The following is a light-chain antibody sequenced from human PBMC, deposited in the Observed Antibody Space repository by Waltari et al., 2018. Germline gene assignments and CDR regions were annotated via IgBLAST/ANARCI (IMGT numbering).Light chain of an antibody. CDR1: QSLSSN. CDR3: QQYNNWPPRYT. J-gene: IGKJ2*01. Sequence: EIVMTQSPATLSVSPGERATLSCRASQSLSSNLAWYQQKPGPAPRLLIYGASTRATGIPARFSGSGSGTEFTLTISSLQSEDFAVYYCQQYNNWPPRYTFGQGTKLEIK. V-gene: IGKV3-15*01. CDR2: GAS.